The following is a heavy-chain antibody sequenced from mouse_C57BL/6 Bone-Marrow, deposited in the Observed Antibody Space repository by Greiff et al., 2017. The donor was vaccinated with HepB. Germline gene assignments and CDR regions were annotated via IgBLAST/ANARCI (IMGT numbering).Heavy chain of an antibody. V-gene: IGHV1-82*01. Sequence: VKLQHSGPELVKPGASVKISCKASGYAFSSSWMNWVKQRPGKGLEWIGRIYPGDGDTNYNGKFKGKATLTADKSSSTAYMQLSSLTSEDSAVYFCARPRQLRLVWFAYWGQGTLVTVSA. D-gene: IGHD3-2*02. CDR1: GYAFSSSW. CDR3: ARPRQLRLVWFAY. CDR2: IYPGDGDT. J-gene: IGHJ3*01.